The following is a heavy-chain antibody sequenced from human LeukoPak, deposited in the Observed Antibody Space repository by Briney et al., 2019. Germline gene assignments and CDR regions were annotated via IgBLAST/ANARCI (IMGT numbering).Heavy chain of an antibody. CDR3: ARGTTVTWKPVDF. V-gene: IGHV3-30*04. CDR2: ISYDGSYK. CDR1: GFTFSPYA. D-gene: IGHD4-11*01. J-gene: IGHJ4*02. Sequence: PGGSLRLSCAASGFTFSPYAMHWVRQAPGKGLEWVAVISYDGSYKHYADSVKGRFTISRDNSKNTLYLQMNSLGAEDTAVYYCARGTTVTWKPVDFWGQGTLVTVSS.